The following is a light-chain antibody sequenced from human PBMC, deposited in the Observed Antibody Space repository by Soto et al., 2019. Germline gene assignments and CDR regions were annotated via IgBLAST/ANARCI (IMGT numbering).Light chain of an antibody. CDR3: QQDVRSPT. Sequence: EIVLTQSPGTLSLSPGERATLSCRASQSVSSSYLAWYQQKPGQAPRLLIYGASSRATGIPDRFSGSGSGTDFTLTISKLCPEDFAVDYGQQDVRSPTFGQATKVDI. V-gene: IGKV3-20*01. J-gene: IGKJ1*01. CDR2: GAS. CDR1: QSVSSSY.